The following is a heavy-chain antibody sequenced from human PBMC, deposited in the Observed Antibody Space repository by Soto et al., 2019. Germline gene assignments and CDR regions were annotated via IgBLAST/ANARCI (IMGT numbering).Heavy chain of an antibody. CDR3: ARQDHGDYEFFFDY. D-gene: IGHD4-17*01. Sequence: SETLSLTCTVSGASIISTTKYWGWIRQPPGRGLEWIGTISSIGSTYYNPSLEGRVTISVDTSKNQFSLKVTSVTAADTGLYYCARQDHGDYEFFFDYWGQGTLVTVS. V-gene: IGHV4-39*01. CDR1: GASIISTTKY. J-gene: IGHJ4*02. CDR2: ISSIGST.